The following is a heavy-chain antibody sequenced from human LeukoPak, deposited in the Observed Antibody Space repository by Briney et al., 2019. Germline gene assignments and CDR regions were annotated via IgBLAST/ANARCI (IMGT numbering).Heavy chain of an antibody. Sequence: PGGSLRLSCAASGFTFDDYAMHWVRQAPGKGLEWVSGISWNSGSIGCADSVKGRFTISRDNAKNSLYLQMNSLRAEDTALYYCAKDTGDSSGYYAFDIWGQGTMVTVSS. D-gene: IGHD3-22*01. CDR1: GFTFDDYA. CDR2: ISWNSGSI. CDR3: AKDTGDSSGYYAFDI. V-gene: IGHV3-9*01. J-gene: IGHJ3*02.